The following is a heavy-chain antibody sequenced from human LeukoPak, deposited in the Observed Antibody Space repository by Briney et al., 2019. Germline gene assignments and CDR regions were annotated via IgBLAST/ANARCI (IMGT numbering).Heavy chain of an antibody. V-gene: IGHV4-30-4*08. CDR2: IYYSGST. Sequence: SQTLSLTCTVSGGSISSGDYYWSWIRQPPGKGLEWIGYIYYSGSTYYNPSLKSRVTISVDTSKNQFSLKLSFVTAADTAVYYCARVRSRGLQHFDHWGQGTLVTVSS. J-gene: IGHJ4*02. CDR3: ARVRSRGLQHFDH. CDR1: GGSISSGDYY. D-gene: IGHD5-24*01.